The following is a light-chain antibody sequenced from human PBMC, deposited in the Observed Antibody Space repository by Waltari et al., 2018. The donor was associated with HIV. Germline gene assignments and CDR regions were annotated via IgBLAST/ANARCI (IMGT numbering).Light chain of an antibody. Sequence: QSALTQPRPVSESPGKSVTISCTGTSSYVGAYNYVSWYQQHPGRAPKFIIYNVSERPSGVPDRFSGSKSGNTASLTISGLQAEDEADYYCTSYAGTSNFVLFGGGTKLTVL. J-gene: IGLJ2*01. CDR1: SSYVGAYNY. CDR2: NVS. V-gene: IGLV2-11*01. CDR3: TSYAGTSNFVL.